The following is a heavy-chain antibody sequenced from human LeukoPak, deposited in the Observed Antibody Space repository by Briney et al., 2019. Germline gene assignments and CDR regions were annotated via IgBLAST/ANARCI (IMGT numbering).Heavy chain of an antibody. CDR2: INHSGST. J-gene: IGHJ4*02. D-gene: IGHD1-26*01. V-gene: IGHV4-34*01. Sequence: SETLSLTCAVYGGSFSGYYWSWIRQPPGKGLEWIGEINHSGSTNYNPSLKSRVTISVDTSKNQFSLKLSSVTAADTAVYYCARAEGGVFLFDYWGQGTLVTVSS. CDR3: ARAEGGVFLFDY. CDR1: GGSFSGYY.